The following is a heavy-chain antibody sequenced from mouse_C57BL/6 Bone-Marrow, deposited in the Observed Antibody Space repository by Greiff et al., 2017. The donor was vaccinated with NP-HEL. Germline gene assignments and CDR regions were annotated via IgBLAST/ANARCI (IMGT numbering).Heavy chain of an antibody. D-gene: IGHD1-1*01. J-gene: IGHJ4*01. CDR2: ISDGGSYT. V-gene: IGHV5-4*03. Sequence: DVQLVESGGGLVKPGGSLKLSCAASGFTFSSYAMSWVRQTPEKRLEWVATISDGGSYTYYPDNVKGRFTISRDNAKNNLYLQMSHLKSEDTAMYYCARRGTTVVSYYAMDYWGQGTSVTVSS. CDR3: ARRGTTVVSYYAMDY. CDR1: GFTFSSYA.